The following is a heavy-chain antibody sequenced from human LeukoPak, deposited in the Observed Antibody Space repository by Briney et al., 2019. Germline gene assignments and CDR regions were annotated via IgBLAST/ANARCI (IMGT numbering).Heavy chain of an antibody. CDR1: GFTFSSYG. J-gene: IGHJ4*02. Sequence: GGSLRPSCAASGFTFSSYGMHWVRQAPGKGLGWVSAISGSGGSTYYADSVKGRFTISRDNSKNTLYLQMNSLRAEDTAVYYCAKGEGGSPVDYWGQGTLVTVSS. CDR3: AKGEGGSPVDY. V-gene: IGHV3-23*01. CDR2: ISGSGGST. D-gene: IGHD1-26*01.